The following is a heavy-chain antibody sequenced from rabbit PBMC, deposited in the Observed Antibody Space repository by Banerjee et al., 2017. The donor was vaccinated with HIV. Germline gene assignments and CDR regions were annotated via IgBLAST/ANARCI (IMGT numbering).Heavy chain of an antibody. D-gene: IGHD4-1*01. J-gene: IGHJ3*01. V-gene: IGHV1S45*01. CDR3: VKDYSGWGADL. Sequence: QEQLEESGGGLVKPEGSLTLTCTASGFSFSSSYWICWVRQAPGKGLEWIACINTSSGNTVYANWAKGRFTISSDNAQNTVFLQLHSPTAADTATYFCVKDYSGWGADLWGQGTLVTVS. CDR1: GFSFSSSYW. CDR2: INTSSGNT.